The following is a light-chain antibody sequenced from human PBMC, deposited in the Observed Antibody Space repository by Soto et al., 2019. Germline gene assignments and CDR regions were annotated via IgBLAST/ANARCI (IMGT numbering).Light chain of an antibody. CDR2: EVT. J-gene: IGLJ1*01. CDR1: SSDVGSHNF. V-gene: IGLV2-14*02. Sequence: QSALTQPASVSGSPGQSITISCTGTSSDVGSHNFVSWYQQRPGKAPQLMIFEVTKRPSGVSSRFSASKSGNTASLTISGLQAEDEADYYCSSYTRSSTRVFGTGTKLTVL. CDR3: SSYTRSSTRV.